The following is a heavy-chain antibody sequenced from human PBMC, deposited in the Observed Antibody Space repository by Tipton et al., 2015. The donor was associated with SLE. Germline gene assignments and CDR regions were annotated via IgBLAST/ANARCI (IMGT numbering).Heavy chain of an antibody. CDR2: ITSTSNFI. CDR3: ASGPKKGFLCLRAFDS. J-gene: IGHJ4*02. CDR1: GFSFSTYN. D-gene: IGHD3-22*01. Sequence: SLRLSCAASGFSFSTYNMNWVRQAPGKGLAWVSSITSTSNFIYYADSVRGRFTISRDNAKNSLYLQRNSLRAEDTAVYYCASGPKKGFLCLRAFDSWGQGELVAVSA. V-gene: IGHV3-21*01.